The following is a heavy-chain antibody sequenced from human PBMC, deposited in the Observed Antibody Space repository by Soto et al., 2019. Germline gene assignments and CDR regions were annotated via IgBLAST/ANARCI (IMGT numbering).Heavy chain of an antibody. V-gene: IGHV3-23*01. D-gene: IGHD5-18*01. Sequence: GGSLRLSCAASGFTFSSYAMSWVRQAPGKGLEWVSAISGSGGSTYYADSVKGRFTISRDNSKNTLYLQMNSLRAEDTAVYYCARRGDSRGYSFPKINWFDPWGQGTLVTVSS. CDR1: GFTFSSYA. CDR3: ARRGDSRGYSFPKINWFDP. CDR2: ISGSGGST. J-gene: IGHJ5*02.